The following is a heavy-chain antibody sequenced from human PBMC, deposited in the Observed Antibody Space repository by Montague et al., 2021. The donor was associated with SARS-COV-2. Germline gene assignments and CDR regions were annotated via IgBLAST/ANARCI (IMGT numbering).Heavy chain of an antibody. CDR1: GDSVSTHSGT. V-gene: IGHV6-1*01. Sequence: CAISGDSVSTHSGTWNWVRLSPSRGLEWLGRTYCRSEWYSDYSVSVKSRISINPDTSKNQFSLQLNSVTPEDTAVYYCARAERGFCGDGNCYQYFFNYWGQGTLVTVSS. CDR3: ARAERGFCGDGNCYQYFFNY. CDR2: TYCRSEWYS. J-gene: IGHJ4*02. D-gene: IGHD2-15*01.